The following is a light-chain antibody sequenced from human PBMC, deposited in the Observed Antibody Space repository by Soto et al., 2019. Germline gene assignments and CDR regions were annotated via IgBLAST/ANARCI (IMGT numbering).Light chain of an antibody. CDR2: GAS. J-gene: IGKJ1*01. Sequence: EIVLTQSPGTLSLSPGERATLSCRASQSVSRSYLAWYQQKPGQAPRLLIYGASSRATGIPDRFSGSGSGTDFTLTLSRLEPEDVAVYYCQQYGSSPPWTFGQGTKVEIK. V-gene: IGKV3-20*01. CDR3: QQYGSSPPWT. CDR1: QSVSRSY.